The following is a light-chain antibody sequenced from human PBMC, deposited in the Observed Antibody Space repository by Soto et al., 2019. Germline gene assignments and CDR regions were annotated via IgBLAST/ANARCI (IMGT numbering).Light chain of an antibody. J-gene: IGKJ1*01. CDR1: QSISSW. CDR3: QQYNYYSRT. Sequence: DIQMTQSPSTLSASEGDRVTISCRASQSISSWLAWYQQKPGKAPKLLIYKAASLESGVPSRFSGSGSGTEFTLTISSLQPDDFATYYCQQYNYYSRTFGQGTKV. V-gene: IGKV1-5*03. CDR2: KAA.